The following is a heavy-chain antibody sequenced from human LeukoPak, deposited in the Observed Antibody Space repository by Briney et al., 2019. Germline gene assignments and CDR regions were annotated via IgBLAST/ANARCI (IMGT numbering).Heavy chain of an antibody. CDR1: GFTFSDFY. Sequence: GGSLRLSCAASGFTFSDFYMTWIRQAPGKGLEWVSYISTSGSSTNYADSLKGRFTISRDSAKKSLYLQMNTLRGDDTAVYYCARLGGWSFDYWGQGTLVTVSS. J-gene: IGHJ4*02. V-gene: IGHV3-11*03. CDR3: ARLGGWSFDY. D-gene: IGHD3-16*01. CDR2: ISTSGSST.